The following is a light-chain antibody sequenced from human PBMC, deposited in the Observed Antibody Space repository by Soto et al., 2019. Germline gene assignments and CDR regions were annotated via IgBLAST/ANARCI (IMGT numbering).Light chain of an antibody. CDR3: KQYGSSPPIT. CDR2: GAS. J-gene: IGKJ5*01. CDR1: HSISSSY. Sequence: EIVLTQSPGTLSLSPGERATLSCRASHSISSSYLAWYQQKPGQAPRLLIYGASSRATGIPDRFSGSGSGTDFTLTISRLEPADFAVYSCKQYGSSPPITFGQGTRLEIK. V-gene: IGKV3-20*01.